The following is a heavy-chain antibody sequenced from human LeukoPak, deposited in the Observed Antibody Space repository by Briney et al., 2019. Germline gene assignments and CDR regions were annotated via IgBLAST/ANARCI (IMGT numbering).Heavy chain of an antibody. CDR3: ARGSTPAAEWFDP. J-gene: IGHJ5*02. CDR2: IIPIFGTA. CDR1: GGSFNTYA. Sequence: SVKVSCKASGGSFNTYAISWVRQAPGQGLEWMGGIIPIFGTANYAQKFQGRVTITADESTSTAYMELSSLRSEDTAVYYCARGSTPAAEWFDPWGQGTLVTVSS. V-gene: IGHV1-69*13.